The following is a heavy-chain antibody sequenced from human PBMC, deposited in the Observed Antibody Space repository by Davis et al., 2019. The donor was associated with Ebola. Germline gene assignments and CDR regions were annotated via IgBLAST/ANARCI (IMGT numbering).Heavy chain of an antibody. Sequence: GESLKISCAASGFTFSSYWMSWVRQAPGKGLEWVANIKQDGSEKHYVDSVKGRCTISRDNAKNSLYLQMNSLRAEDTAVYHCARDGDYDFFDYWGQGTLVTVSS. CDR1: GFTFSSYW. J-gene: IGHJ4*02. V-gene: IGHV3-7*01. CDR3: ARDGDYDFFDY. CDR2: IKQDGSEK. D-gene: IGHD4-17*01.